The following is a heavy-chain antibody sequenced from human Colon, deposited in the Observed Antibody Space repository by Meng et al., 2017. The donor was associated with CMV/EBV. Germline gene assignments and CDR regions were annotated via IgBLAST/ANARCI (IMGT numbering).Heavy chain of an antibody. CDR3: AKGADFHDFWSGFAY. CDR1: GFTCNDFD. V-gene: IGHV3-23*01. Sequence: SGFTCNDFDMTWVRQAPGKGLEWVSSISGSGVTTYYSDAVKGRFTISRDNSRNTLHLQINSLRADDTAVYYCAKGADFHDFWSGFAYWGQGAVVTVSS. CDR2: ISGSGVTT. D-gene: IGHD3-3*01. J-gene: IGHJ4*02.